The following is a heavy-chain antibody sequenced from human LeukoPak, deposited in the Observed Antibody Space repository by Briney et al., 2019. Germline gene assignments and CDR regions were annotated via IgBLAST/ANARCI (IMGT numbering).Heavy chain of an antibody. D-gene: IGHD6-6*01. J-gene: IGHJ6*03. CDR1: GFTFSSYS. CDR2: ISNSGVST. V-gene: IGHV3-23*01. Sequence: PGGSLRLSCAASGFTFSSYSMHWVRQAPGKGLEWVSAISNSGVSTYYADSVKGRFTISRDNSKNTLYLQVDRLRAEDTAVYYCARMSSTEIYYFYYMDVWGKGTTVTVSS. CDR3: ARMSSTEIYYFYYMDV.